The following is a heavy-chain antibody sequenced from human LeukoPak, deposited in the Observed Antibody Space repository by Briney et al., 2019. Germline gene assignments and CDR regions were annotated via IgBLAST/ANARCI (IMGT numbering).Heavy chain of an antibody. V-gene: IGHV3-53*01. D-gene: IGHD1-1*01. Sequence: GGSLRLSCAASGFTVSNNYMSWVRQAPGKGLDWISVLYSGGSTYYADSVKGRFTISRDNSKNTLYLQMNSLRAEDTAVYYCARDPGSYFDYWGQGTLVTVSS. CDR3: ARDPGSYFDY. J-gene: IGHJ4*02. CDR2: LYSGGST. CDR1: GFTVSNNY.